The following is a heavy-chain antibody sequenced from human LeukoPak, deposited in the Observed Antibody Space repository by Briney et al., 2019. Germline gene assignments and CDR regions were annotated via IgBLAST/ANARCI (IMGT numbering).Heavy chain of an antibody. V-gene: IGHV4-38-2*02. CDR1: GYSISSGYY. J-gene: IGHJ3*02. CDR2: IYHSGST. CDR3: ARGDTGDYFGFDI. D-gene: IGHD2/OR15-2a*01. Sequence: SSETLSLTCSVSGYSISSGYYWGWIRQPPGKGLEWIANIYHSGSTYYSPSLKSRVTISVDTSKNQFSLKLRSVTAADTAIYYCARGDTGDYFGFDIWGQGTMVTVSS.